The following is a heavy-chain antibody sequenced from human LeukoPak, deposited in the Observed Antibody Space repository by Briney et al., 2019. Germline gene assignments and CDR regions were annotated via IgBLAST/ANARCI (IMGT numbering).Heavy chain of an antibody. CDR1: GGSISSYY. CDR2: IYHSGST. V-gene: IGHV4-59*12. J-gene: IGHJ5*02. Sequence: PSETLSLTCTVSGGSISSYYWSWIRQPPGKGLEWIGYIYHSGSTYYNPSLKSRVTISVDRSKNQFSLKLSSVTAADTAVYYCARLRAVAAIGGWFDPWGQGTLVTVSS. CDR3: ARLRAVAAIGGWFDP. D-gene: IGHD2-15*01.